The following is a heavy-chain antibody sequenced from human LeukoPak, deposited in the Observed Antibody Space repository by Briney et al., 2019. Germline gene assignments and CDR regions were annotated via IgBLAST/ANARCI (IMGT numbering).Heavy chain of an antibody. CDR1: GFTFSSYS. J-gene: IGHJ6*02. V-gene: IGHV3-21*01. Sequence: GGSLRLSCAASGFTFSSYSMNWVRQAPGKGLEWDSSISSSSSYIYYADSVKGRFTISRDNAKNSLYLQMNSLRAEDTAVYYCARGKLELLGYYYGMDVWGQGTTVTVSS. CDR2: ISSSSSYI. CDR3: ARGKLELLGYYYGMDV. D-gene: IGHD1-7*01.